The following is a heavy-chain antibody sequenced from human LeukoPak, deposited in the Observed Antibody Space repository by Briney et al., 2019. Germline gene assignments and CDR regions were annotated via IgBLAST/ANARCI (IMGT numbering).Heavy chain of an antibody. D-gene: IGHD3-3*02. CDR1: GGSISSSSYY. CDR3: AKGKSVLASAFDI. V-gene: IGHV3-23*01. J-gene: IGHJ3*02. Sequence: ETLSLTCTVSGGSISSSSYYWGWIRQPPGKGLEWVSAISGSGGSTYYADSVKGRFTISRDNSKNTLYLQMNSLRAEDTAVYYCAKGKSVLASAFDIWGQGTMVTVSS. CDR2: ISGSGGST.